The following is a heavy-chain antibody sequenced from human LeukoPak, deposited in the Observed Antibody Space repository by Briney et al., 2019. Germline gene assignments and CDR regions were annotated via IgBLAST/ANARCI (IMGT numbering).Heavy chain of an antibody. CDR3: ARSPVEQLGHYYYYYMDV. CDR1: GGSISSYY. CDR2: IYYSGST. Sequence: TSETLSLTCTVSGGSISSYYWSWIRQPPGKGLEWIGYIYYSGSTNYNPSLKSRVTISVDTSKNQFSLKLSSVTAADTAVYYCARSPVEQLGHYYYYYMDVWGKGTTVTVSS. J-gene: IGHJ6*03. V-gene: IGHV4-59*01. D-gene: IGHD6-6*01.